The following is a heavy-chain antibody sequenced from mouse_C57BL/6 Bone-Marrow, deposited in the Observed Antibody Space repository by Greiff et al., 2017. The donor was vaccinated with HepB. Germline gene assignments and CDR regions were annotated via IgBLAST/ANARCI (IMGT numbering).Heavy chain of an antibody. J-gene: IGHJ3*01. CDR1: GFTFSNYW. V-gene: IGHV6-3*01. CDR3: TVYYDYLFAY. D-gene: IGHD2-4*01. Sequence: EVKVVESGGGLVQPGGSMKLSCVASGFTFSNYWMNWVRQSPEKGLEWVAQIRLKSDNYATHYAESVKGRFTISRDDSKSSVYLQMNNLRAEDTGIYYCTVYYDYLFAYWGQGTLVTVSA. CDR2: IRLKSDNYAT.